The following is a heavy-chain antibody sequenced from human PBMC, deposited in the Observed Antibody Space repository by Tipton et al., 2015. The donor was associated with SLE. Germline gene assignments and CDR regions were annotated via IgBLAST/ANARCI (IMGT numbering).Heavy chain of an antibody. V-gene: IGHV4-61*09. CDR3: ARLKRAPPTVKVWFDP. CDR2: IYTSGST. D-gene: IGHD4-11*01. Sequence: TLSLTCTVSGGSISSGSYYWSWIRQPAGKGLEWIGHIYTSGSTNYNPSLKSRVTISVDTSKNQFSLKLSSVTAADTAVYYCARLKRAPPTVKVWFDPWGQGTLVTVSS. J-gene: IGHJ5*02. CDR1: GGSISSGSYY.